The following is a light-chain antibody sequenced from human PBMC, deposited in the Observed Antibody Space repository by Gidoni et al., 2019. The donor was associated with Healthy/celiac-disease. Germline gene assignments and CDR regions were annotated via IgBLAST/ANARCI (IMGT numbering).Light chain of an antibody. CDR1: SSDVGSYNL. V-gene: IGLV2-23*01. J-gene: IGLJ2*01. Sequence: QSALTQPASVSGSPGQSITISCTGTSSDVGSYNLVSWYQQHPGKAPKLMIYEGSKRPSGVSNRFSGSKSGNTASRTISGLQAEDEADYYCCSYAGSSTSHVVFGGGTKLTVL. CDR3: CSYAGSSTSHVV. CDR2: EGS.